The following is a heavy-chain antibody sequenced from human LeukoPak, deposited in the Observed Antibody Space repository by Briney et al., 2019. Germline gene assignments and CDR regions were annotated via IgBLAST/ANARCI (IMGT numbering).Heavy chain of an antibody. V-gene: IGHV1-2*02. CDR1: GYTFTGYY. D-gene: IGHD2-15*01. J-gene: IGHJ4*02. CDR3: ARASGGTRPYDY. CDR2: INPNRGGT. Sequence: ASVKVSCKASGYTFTGYYMRWVRQAPGQGGECMGWINPNRGGTNYAQKFQGRVTMTRDTSISTAYMELSRLSSDDTAVYYCARASGGTRPYDYWGQGTLLTVSS.